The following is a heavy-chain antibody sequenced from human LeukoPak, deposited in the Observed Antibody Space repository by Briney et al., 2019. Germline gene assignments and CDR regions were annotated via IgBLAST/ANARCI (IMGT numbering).Heavy chain of an antibody. CDR1: GGSISSSSYY. Sequence: SETLSLTCTVSGGSISSSSYYWGWIRQPPGKVLEWIGSIYHSGSTYYNPSLKSRVTISVDTSKNQFSLKLSSVTAADTAVYYCARDRIQLWLSFDYWGQGTLVTVSS. J-gene: IGHJ4*02. D-gene: IGHD5-18*01. CDR3: ARDRIQLWLSFDY. V-gene: IGHV4-39*07. CDR2: IYHSGST.